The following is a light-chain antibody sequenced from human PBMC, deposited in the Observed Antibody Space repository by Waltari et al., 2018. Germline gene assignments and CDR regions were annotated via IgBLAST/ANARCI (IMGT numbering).Light chain of an antibody. CDR2: DAS. CDR3: QQTYTTPRT. J-gene: IGKJ1*01. CDR1: QKISSY. Sequence: DIQMTQSPSSLSASVEDRSTITCRSSQKISSYLNGYQQKPGTAPRLLSYDASRLQSGVPSRFSGSGSGTDFTLTISSLQPEDFGTYYCQQTYTTPRTFGQGTKVETK. V-gene: IGKV1-39*01.